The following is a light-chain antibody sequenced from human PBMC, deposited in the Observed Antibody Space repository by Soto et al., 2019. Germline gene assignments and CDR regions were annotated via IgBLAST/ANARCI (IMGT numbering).Light chain of an antibody. Sequence: EIVFTQSPGTLSLSPGERATLSCRASQSVSSSYLAWYQQKPGQAPRLLIYGASSRATGIAARFSGSGSGTDFTLTISRLEPEDFAVYYCQQYGSSRWTFGQGTKVDI. J-gene: IGKJ1*01. V-gene: IGKV3-20*01. CDR3: QQYGSSRWT. CDR1: QSVSSSY. CDR2: GAS.